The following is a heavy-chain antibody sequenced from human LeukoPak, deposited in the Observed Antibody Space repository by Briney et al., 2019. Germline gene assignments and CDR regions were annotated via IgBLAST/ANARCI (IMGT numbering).Heavy chain of an antibody. V-gene: IGHV1-2*02. Sequence: ASVKVSCKASVYTFSVYYIHWVRQAPPQGLEWMGGINANSGGTKYAQKFQGRVTMTRDTSISTAYMELSRLRSDDTAVYYCATEVTDWGQGTLVTVSS. D-gene: IGHD5-18*01. CDR2: INANSGGT. CDR1: VYTFSVYY. CDR3: ATEVTD. J-gene: IGHJ4*02.